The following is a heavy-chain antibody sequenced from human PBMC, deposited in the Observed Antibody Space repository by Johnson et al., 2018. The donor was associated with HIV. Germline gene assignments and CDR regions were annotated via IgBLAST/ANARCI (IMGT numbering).Heavy chain of an antibody. CDR2: IYSGGST. CDR3: ARDGWGSRGWDDAFDI. CDR1: GFTFSSFW. Sequence: VQLVESGGGLVKPGGSLRLSCAASGFTFSSFWMSWIRQAPGNGLEWVSVIYSGGSTYYADSVKGRFTISRDNSKNTLYLQMNSLRAEDTAVYYCARDGWGSRGWDDAFDIWAQGTMVTVSS. D-gene: IGHD5-24*01. V-gene: IGHV3-66*02. J-gene: IGHJ3*02.